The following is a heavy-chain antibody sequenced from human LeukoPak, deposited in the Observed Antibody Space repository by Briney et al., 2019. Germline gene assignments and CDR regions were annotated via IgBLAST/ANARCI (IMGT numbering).Heavy chain of an antibody. CDR1: GGTFSSYA. CDR3: ARVTRDSSSWYTGWYFDL. J-gene: IGHJ2*01. Sequence: SVKVSCTASGGTFSSYAISWVRQAPGQGLEWMGGIIPIFGTANYAQKFQGRVTITADESTSTAYMELSSLRSEDTAVYYCARVTRDSSSWYTGWYFDLWGRGTLVTVSS. D-gene: IGHD6-13*01. V-gene: IGHV1-69*13. CDR2: IIPIFGTA.